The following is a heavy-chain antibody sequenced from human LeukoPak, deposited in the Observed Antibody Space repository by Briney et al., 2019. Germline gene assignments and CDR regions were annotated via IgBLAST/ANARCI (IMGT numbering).Heavy chain of an antibody. Sequence: SETLSLTCTVSGGSISSGSYYWSWIRQPAGMGLEWIGRIYTSGSTNYNPSLKSRVTISVDTSKNQFSLKLSSVTAADTAVYYCARGTYGPKAHFDYWGQGTLVTVSS. CDR1: GGSISSGSYY. J-gene: IGHJ4*02. D-gene: IGHD4/OR15-4a*01. CDR3: ARGTYGPKAHFDY. CDR2: IYTSGST. V-gene: IGHV4-61*02.